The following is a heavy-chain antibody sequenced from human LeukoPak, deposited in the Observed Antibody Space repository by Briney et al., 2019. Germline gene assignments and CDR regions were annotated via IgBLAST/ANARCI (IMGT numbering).Heavy chain of an antibody. J-gene: IGHJ2*01. V-gene: IGHV3-23*01. Sequence: GGSLRLSCAASGFTFSSYEMNWVRQAPGKGLEWVSAISGSGGSTYYADSVKGRFTISRDNSKNTLYLQMNSLRAEDTAVYYCAKDPHYYDSSGYYEYFDLWGRGTLVTVSS. CDR3: AKDPHYYDSSGYYEYFDL. CDR1: GFTFSSYE. D-gene: IGHD3-22*01. CDR2: ISGSGGST.